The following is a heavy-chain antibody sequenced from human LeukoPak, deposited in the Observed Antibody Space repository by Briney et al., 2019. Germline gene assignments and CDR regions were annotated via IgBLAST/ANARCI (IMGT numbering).Heavy chain of an antibody. CDR1: GYTFPNYD. Sequence: ASVKVSCKASGYTFPNYDINWVRQATGQGLEWMGWMNPDIGNTAYVQKFQGRVTMTRNTSISTAYMELSSLRSEDTAVYHCARSLSLVRGVIHYFDNWGQGTLVTVSS. D-gene: IGHD3-10*01. V-gene: IGHV1-8*01. CDR2: MNPDIGNT. J-gene: IGHJ4*02. CDR3: ARSLSLVRGVIHYFDN.